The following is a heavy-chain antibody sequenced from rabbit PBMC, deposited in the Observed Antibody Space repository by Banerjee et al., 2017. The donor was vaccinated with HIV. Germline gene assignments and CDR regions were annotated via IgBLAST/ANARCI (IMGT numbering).Heavy chain of an antibody. Sequence: QQQLVESGGGLVKPGASLTLTCTASGFSFSSSYWICWVRQAPGKGLELIGCIYTGDSGTTDYASWAKGRFTISKSTSLNTVTLQMTSLTGADTATYFCARYYSGWDYFDLWGQGTLVTVS. CDR1: GFSFSSSYW. CDR3: ARYYSGWDYFDL. D-gene: IGHD4-1*01. V-gene: IGHV1S45*01. CDR2: IYTGDSGTT. J-gene: IGHJ4*01.